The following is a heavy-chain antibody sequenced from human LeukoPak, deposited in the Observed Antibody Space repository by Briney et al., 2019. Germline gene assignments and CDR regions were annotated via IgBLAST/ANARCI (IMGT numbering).Heavy chain of an antibody. CDR1: GFTFYDYA. V-gene: IGHV3-9*01. CDR2: ISWNSGSI. CDR3: AKDIGYDSSDYYYGMDV. Sequence: GGSLRLSCTDSGFTFYDYAMHCVQQAPGKDLERVSGISWNSGSIGYADSVKGQFTISRDNAKNSLYLQMNSLRAEDTALYYCAKDIGYDSSDYYYGMDVWGQGTTVTVSS. J-gene: IGHJ6*02. D-gene: IGHD3-22*01.